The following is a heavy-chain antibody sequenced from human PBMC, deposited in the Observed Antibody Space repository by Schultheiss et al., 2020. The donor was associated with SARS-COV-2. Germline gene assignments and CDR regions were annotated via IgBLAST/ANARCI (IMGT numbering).Heavy chain of an antibody. Sequence: GGSLRLSCVASGFTFSSFWMSWYRHVPGRGLEWVANIKQDGSQKNYVDSVMGRFTISRDNAKTSLYLQMNSLRAGDTAVYYCARDSSYCSSTSCYVGWFDPWGQGTLVTVSS. CDR3: ARDSSYCSSTSCYVGWFDP. V-gene: IGHV3-7*01. J-gene: IGHJ5*02. D-gene: IGHD2-2*01. CDR1: GFTFSSFW. CDR2: IKQDGSQK.